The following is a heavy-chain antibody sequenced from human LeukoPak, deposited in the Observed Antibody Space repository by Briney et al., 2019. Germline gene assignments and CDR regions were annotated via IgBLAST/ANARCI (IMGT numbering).Heavy chain of an antibody. CDR3: ARAGYGSGSYYKYYYYYMDV. CDR1: GYSFTSYD. Sequence: ASVKVSCNASGYSFTSYDINWVRQATGQGLEWMGWMNPNSGNTGYAQKFQGRVTMTRNTSISTAYMELSSLRSEDTAVYYCARAGYGSGSYYKYYYYYMDVWGKGTTVTISS. D-gene: IGHD3-10*01. J-gene: IGHJ6*03. CDR2: MNPNSGNT. V-gene: IGHV1-8*02.